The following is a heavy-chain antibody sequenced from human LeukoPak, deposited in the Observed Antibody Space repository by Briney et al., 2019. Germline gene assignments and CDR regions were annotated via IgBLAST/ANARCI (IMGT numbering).Heavy chain of an antibody. J-gene: IGHJ4*02. CDR3: ARDSPATWDSSSSYFDY. CDR1: GFTFSSYG. CDR2: ISYDGSNK. Sequence: GGSLSLSCAASGFTFSSYGMHRVREAPGKGLEWVAVISYDGSNKSYADSVKGRFTISRDNSKNTMYLQMNSLRAEDTAVHYCARDSPATWDSSSSYFDYWGQGTLVTVSS. V-gene: IGHV3-30*03. D-gene: IGHD6-6*01.